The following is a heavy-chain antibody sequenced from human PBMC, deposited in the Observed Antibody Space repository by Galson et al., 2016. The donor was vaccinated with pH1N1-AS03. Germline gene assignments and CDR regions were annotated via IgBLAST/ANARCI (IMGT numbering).Heavy chain of an antibody. CDR1: GGSISSYY. CDR2: IFYSGST. Sequence: ETLSLTCTVSGGSISSYYWSWIRQPPGKGLEWIGYIFYSGSTFYNASLKSRVTISVDTSKNQFSLKLRSVTAADTAVYYCASPLDYDISGFDYWGQGTLVSVSS. D-gene: IGHD3-22*01. J-gene: IGHJ4*02. CDR3: ASPLDYDISGFDY. V-gene: IGHV4-59*08.